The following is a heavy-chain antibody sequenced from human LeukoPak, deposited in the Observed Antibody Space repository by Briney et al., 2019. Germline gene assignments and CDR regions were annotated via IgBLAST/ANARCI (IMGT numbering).Heavy chain of an antibody. Sequence: ASVKVSCKASGGTFSIYAISWVRQAPGQGLEWMGGFDPEDGETIYAQKFQGRVTMTEDTSTDTAYMELSSLRSEDTAVYYCATSYTYYYDSSGYYYFWGQGTLVTVSS. CDR1: GGTFSIYA. CDR3: ATSYTYYYDSSGYYYF. V-gene: IGHV1-24*01. D-gene: IGHD3-22*01. J-gene: IGHJ4*02. CDR2: FDPEDGET.